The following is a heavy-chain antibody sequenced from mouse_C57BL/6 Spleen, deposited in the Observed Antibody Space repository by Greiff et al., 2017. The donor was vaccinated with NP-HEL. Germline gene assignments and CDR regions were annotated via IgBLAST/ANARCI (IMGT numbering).Heavy chain of an antibody. J-gene: IGHJ1*03. V-gene: IGHV1-82*01. CDR3: ARSRRGDVDG. Sequence: VQLQQSGPELVKPGASVKISCKASGYAFSSSWMNWVKQRPGKGLEWIGRIYPGDGDTNYNGKFKGKATLTADKSSSTAYMQLSSLTSEDSAVYFCARSRRGDVDGWGTGTTVTVSS. CDR2: IYPGDGDT. CDR1: GYAFSSSW. D-gene: IGHD3-2*02.